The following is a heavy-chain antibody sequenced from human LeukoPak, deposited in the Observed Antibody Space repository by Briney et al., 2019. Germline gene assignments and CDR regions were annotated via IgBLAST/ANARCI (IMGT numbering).Heavy chain of an antibody. CDR1: GGSISSGSYY. J-gene: IGHJ5*02. CDR3: AREGKDSSGYYYESWFDP. Sequence: SQTLSLTCTVSGGSISSGSYYWSWIRQPAGKGLEWIGRIYTSGSTNYNPSLKSRVTISVDTSKNQFSLKLSSVTAADTAVYYCAREGKDSSGYYYESWFDPWGRGTLVTVSS. CDR2: IYTSGST. D-gene: IGHD3-22*01. V-gene: IGHV4-61*02.